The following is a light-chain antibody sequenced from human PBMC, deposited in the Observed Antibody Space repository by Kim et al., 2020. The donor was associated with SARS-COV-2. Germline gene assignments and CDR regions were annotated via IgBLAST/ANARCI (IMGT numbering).Light chain of an antibody. J-gene: IGKJ2*01. CDR1: QRVSSN. Sequence: YPGERVTRSRKASQRVSSNLAWYQHKPGQAPRLLICGVSTRATGFPARFSGGGSGTDFTLTISSLQSEDFALYYCHQYNDWPPGDTFGQGTKLEI. V-gene: IGKV3-15*01. CDR2: GVS. CDR3: HQYNDWPPGDT.